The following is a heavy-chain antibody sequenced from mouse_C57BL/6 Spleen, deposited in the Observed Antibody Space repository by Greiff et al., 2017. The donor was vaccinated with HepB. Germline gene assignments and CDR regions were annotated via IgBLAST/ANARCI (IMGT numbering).Heavy chain of an antibody. CDR1: GYSITSGYY. Sequence: VQLQQSGPGLVKPSQSLSLTCSVTGYSITSGYYWNWIRQFPGNKLEWMGYISYDGSNNYNPSLKNRISITRDTSKNQFFLKLNSVTTEDTATYYCARVATVVDWAMDYWGQGTSVTVSS. D-gene: IGHD1-1*01. CDR2: ISYDGSN. CDR3: ARVATVVDWAMDY. V-gene: IGHV3-6*01. J-gene: IGHJ4*01.